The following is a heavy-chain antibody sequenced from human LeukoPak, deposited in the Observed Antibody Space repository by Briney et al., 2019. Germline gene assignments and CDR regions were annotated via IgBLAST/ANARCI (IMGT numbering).Heavy chain of an antibody. J-gene: IGHJ3*02. CDR1: GGSFSGYY. CDR3: ARGGLRWQRSDAFDI. Sequence: SETLSLTCAVYGGSFSGYYWSWIRQPPGKGLEWIGEINHSGSTNYNPSLKSRVTISVDTSKNQFSLKLSSVTAADTAVYYCARGGLRWQRSDAFDIWGQGTMVTVSS. CDR2: INHSGST. D-gene: IGHD4-23*01. V-gene: IGHV4-34*01.